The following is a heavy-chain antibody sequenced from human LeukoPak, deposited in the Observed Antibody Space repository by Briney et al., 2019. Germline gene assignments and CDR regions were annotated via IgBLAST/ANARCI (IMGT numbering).Heavy chain of an antibody. CDR3: ARPSGPDYYYYYMDV. V-gene: IGHV4-39*01. CDR2: IYYSGST. J-gene: IGHJ6*03. CDR1: GGSISSSSYY. D-gene: IGHD1-1*01. Sequence: PSETLSLTCTVSGGSISSSSYYWGWIRQPPGKGLEWVGSIYYSGSTYYNPSLKSRVTISVDTSKTQFSLKLSSVTAADTAVYYCARPSGPDYYYYYMDVWGKGTTVTVSS.